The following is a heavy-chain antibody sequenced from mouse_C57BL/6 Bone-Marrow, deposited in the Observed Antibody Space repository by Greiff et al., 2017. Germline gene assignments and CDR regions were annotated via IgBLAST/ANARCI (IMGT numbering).Heavy chain of an antibody. V-gene: IGHV5-12*01. CDR1: GFTFSDYY. CDR3: ASHDGYYYYAMDY. J-gene: IGHJ4*01. D-gene: IGHD2-3*01. CDR2: ISNGGGST. Sequence: DVHLVESGGGLVQPGGSLKLSCAASGFTFSDYYMYWVRQTPEKRLEWVAYISNGGGSTYYPDTVKGRFTISRDNAKNTLYLQMSRLKSEDTAMYYCASHDGYYYYAMDYWGQGTSVTVSS.